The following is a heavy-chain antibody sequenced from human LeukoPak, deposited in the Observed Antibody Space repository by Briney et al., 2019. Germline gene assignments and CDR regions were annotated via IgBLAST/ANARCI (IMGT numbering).Heavy chain of an antibody. CDR2: IIPIFGTA. Sequence: GSSVKVSCKASGGTFSSYAISLVRQAPGQGLEWMGRIIPIFGTANYAQKFQGRVTITTDESTSTAYMELSSLRSEDTAVYYCARTPYYYDSSGYYYDDYFDYWGQGTLVTVSS. CDR3: ARTPYYYDSSGYYYDDYFDY. D-gene: IGHD3-22*01. J-gene: IGHJ4*02. V-gene: IGHV1-69*05. CDR1: GGTFSSYA.